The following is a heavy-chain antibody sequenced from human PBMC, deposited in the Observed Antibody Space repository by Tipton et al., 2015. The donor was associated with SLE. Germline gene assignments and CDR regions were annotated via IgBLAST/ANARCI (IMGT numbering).Heavy chain of an antibody. J-gene: IGHJ6*02. V-gene: IGHV1-2*02. CDR1: GYSFTDYY. Sequence: QSGAEVKKPGASVKVSCKASGYSFTDYYIHWVRQPPGEGLEWMAWINANSGGTNYAQKFQDRVTVSRDTSISTAYMELSSLGSDDTAVYYCARAELHCSGGSCYSAYYFYGMDVWGQGTTVTVSS. D-gene: IGHD2-15*01. CDR3: ARAELHCSGGSCYSAYYFYGMDV. CDR2: INANSGGT.